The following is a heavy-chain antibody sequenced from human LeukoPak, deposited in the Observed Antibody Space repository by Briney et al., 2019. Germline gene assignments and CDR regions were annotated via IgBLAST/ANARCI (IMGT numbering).Heavy chain of an antibody. Sequence: SQTLSLTCTVSGGSISSGSYYWSWIRQPAGKGLEWIGRIYTSGSTNYSPSLKSRVTISVDTSKNQFSLKLSSVTAADMAVYYCARFTSGSAYYFVDYWGQGTLVTVSS. V-gene: IGHV4-61*02. CDR2: IYTSGST. CDR1: GGSISSGSYY. D-gene: IGHD3-22*01. J-gene: IGHJ4*02. CDR3: ARFTSGSAYYFVDY.